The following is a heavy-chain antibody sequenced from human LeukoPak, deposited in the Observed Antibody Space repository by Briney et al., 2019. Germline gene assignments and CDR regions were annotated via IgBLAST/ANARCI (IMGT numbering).Heavy chain of an antibody. CDR1: GGSISSGSYY. CDR2: IYYSGST. CDR3: ARDILPVAGGEDI. D-gene: IGHD6-19*01. Sequence: SETLSLTCTVSGGSISSGSYYWSWIRQPPGKGLKWIGYIYYSGSTNYNPSLKSRVTISVDTSKNQFSLKLSSVTAADTAVYYCARDILPVAGGEDIWGQGTMVTVSS. J-gene: IGHJ3*02. V-gene: IGHV4-61*01.